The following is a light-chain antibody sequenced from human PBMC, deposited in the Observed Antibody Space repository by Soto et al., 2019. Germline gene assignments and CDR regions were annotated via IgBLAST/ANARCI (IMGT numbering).Light chain of an antibody. Sequence: QSALTQPASVSGSPGQSITISCTGTTGDVGGCDYVSWYQQYPYKAPKLIIYEVTNRPSGISNRFSGSKSGNTAFLTIYGLQAEDEADYYCSSHTSGNTRVFGTGTKVTVL. CDR3: SSHTSGNTRV. J-gene: IGLJ1*01. V-gene: IGLV2-14*01. CDR2: EVT. CDR1: TGDVGGCDY.